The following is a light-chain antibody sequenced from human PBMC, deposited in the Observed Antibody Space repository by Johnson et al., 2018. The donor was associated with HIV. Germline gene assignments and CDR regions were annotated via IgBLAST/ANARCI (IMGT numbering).Light chain of an antibody. CDR1: ISNIESYF. V-gene: IGLV1-51*02. CDR2: EDN. Sequence: QSVLTQPPSVSAAPGQRVNISCSGNISNIESYFVSWYQQLPGAAPTLLIYEDNKRPSGIPDRFSGSKSGATATLGITGLQTGDEADYYCETWDSSLSGYYVFGTGTKVTVL. J-gene: IGLJ1*01. CDR3: ETWDSSLSGYYV.